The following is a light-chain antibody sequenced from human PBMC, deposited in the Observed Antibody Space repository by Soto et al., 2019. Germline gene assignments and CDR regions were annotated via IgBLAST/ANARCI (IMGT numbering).Light chain of an antibody. Sequence: QSVLPQSSSASASLGSSVKLTCTLSSGHSSYIIAWHQQQPGKAPRYLMKLEGSGSYNKGSGVPDRFSGSSSGAERYLTISNLQFEDEANYYCETWASNTRVFGGGTKVTVL. CDR2: LEGSGSY. CDR1: SGHSSYI. CDR3: ETWASNTRV. V-gene: IGLV4-60*02. J-gene: IGLJ2*01.